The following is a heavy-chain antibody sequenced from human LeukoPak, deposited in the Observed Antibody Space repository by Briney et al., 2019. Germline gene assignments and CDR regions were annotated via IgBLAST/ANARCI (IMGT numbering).Heavy chain of an antibody. J-gene: IGHJ4*02. Sequence: PSETLSLTCAVYGGSFSASYWSWIRQSPGRGLEWIGEINHSGSTNYNPSLKSRVSISIDTSKSQFSLKLMSMTAADTAVYYCARAAAAAGGQYFDYWGQGTLVTVSS. CDR1: GGSFSASY. D-gene: IGHD6-13*01. CDR2: INHSGST. V-gene: IGHV4-34*01. CDR3: ARAAAAAGGQYFDY.